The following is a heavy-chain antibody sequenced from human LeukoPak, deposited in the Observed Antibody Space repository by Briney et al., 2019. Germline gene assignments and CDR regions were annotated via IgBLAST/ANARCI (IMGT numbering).Heavy chain of an antibody. Sequence: GASVKVSCKASGYTFTSYDINWVRQAPGQGLEWMGGIIPIFGTANYAQKFQGRVTITADESTSTAYMELSSLRSEDTAVYYCARGAAGNFDYWGQGTLVTVSS. J-gene: IGHJ4*02. V-gene: IGHV1-69*13. CDR2: IIPIFGTA. CDR1: GYTFTSYD. CDR3: ARGAAGNFDY. D-gene: IGHD6-13*01.